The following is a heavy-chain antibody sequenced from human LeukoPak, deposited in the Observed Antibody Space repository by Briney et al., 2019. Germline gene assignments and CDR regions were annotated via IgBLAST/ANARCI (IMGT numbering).Heavy chain of an antibody. CDR3: ARDPLSTNDFDI. V-gene: IGHV4-34*01. D-gene: IGHD1-1*01. Sequence: SETLSLTCAVYGGSFSGYYWSWIRQPPGKGLEWIGEINHSGSTNYNPSLKSRVTISVDTSKNQFSLKLSSVTAADTAVYFCARDPLSTNDFDIWGQGTMVTVSS. CDR1: GGSFSGYY. J-gene: IGHJ3*02. CDR2: INHSGST.